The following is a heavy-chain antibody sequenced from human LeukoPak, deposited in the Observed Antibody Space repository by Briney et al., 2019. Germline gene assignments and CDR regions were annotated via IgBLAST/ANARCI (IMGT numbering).Heavy chain of an antibody. V-gene: IGHV3-74*03. J-gene: IGHJ1*01. CDR1: GFTSSSYW. D-gene: IGHD4-23*01. CDR2: TNTDGSST. CDR3: YGANAEH. Sequence: GSPGLSCAASGFTSSSYWMHWVRQAPGKGLVWVSGTNTDGSSTKYADSVKGRFTIARENAKNTLYLQMNSLRAEDTAVYYCYGANAEHWGQGTLVTVSS.